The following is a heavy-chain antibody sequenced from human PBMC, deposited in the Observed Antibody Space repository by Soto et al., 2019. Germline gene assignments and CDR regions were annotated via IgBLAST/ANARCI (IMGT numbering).Heavy chain of an antibody. CDR2: LKQDGSEK. V-gene: IGHV3-7*02. D-gene: IGHD3-10*02. Sequence: KGLEWVANLKQDGSEKYYVDSVKGRFTIARDNAKNSLYLQMNSLRAEDTAVYYCARVFFFQAEDGIRDVRSVSAFLLNRSSDL. J-gene: IGHJ2*01. CDR3: ARVFFFQAEDGIRDVRSVSAFLLNRSSDL.